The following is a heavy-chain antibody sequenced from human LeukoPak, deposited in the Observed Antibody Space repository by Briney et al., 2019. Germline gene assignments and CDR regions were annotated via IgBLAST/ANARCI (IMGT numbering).Heavy chain of an antibody. V-gene: IGHV3-30*02. J-gene: IGHJ5*02. CDR3: ARVLHKRNYDSSDYYGS. D-gene: IGHD3-22*01. CDR1: GFTFSSYG. Sequence: GGSLRLSCAASGFTFSSYGMHWVRQAPGKGLEWAAFIRYDGSNKYYADSVKGRFTISRDNSKNTLYLQMNSLRAADTAVYYCARVLHKRNYDSSDYYGSWGQGTLVTVSS. CDR2: IRYDGSNK.